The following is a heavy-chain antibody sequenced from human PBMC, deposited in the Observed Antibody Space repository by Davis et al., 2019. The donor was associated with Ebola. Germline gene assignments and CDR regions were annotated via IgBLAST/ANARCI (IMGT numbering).Heavy chain of an antibody. CDR1: GDSMSDYY. Sequence: GSLRLSCAVSGDSMSDYYYNWIRQPPGRGLEWIGNIYYGGTTNYNPSLKSRVTISGDTSKNQFSLNVNSVTAADTAMYYCARTPQYTSYGSYFDYWGQGALVTVSS. D-gene: IGHD1-26*01. V-gene: IGHV4-59*01. CDR3: ARTPQYTSYGSYFDY. J-gene: IGHJ4*02. CDR2: IYYGGTT.